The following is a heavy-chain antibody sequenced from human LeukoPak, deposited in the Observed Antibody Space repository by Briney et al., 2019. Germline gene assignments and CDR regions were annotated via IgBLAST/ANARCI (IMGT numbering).Heavy chain of an antibody. CDR3: ARHEEGGSSGWYRDVYYFDY. CDR2: IYYSGST. CDR1: GGSISSSSYY. Sequence: SETLSLTCTVSGGSISSSSYYWGWIRQPPGKGLEWIGSIYYSGSTYYNPSLKSRVTISVDTSKNQFSLKLSSVTAADTAVYYCARHEEGGSSGWYRDVYYFDYWGQGTLVTVSS. V-gene: IGHV4-39*01. J-gene: IGHJ4*02. D-gene: IGHD6-19*01.